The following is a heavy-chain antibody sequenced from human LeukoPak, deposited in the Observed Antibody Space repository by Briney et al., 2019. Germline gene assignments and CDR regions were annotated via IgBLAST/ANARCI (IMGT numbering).Heavy chain of an antibody. CDR2: IYYSGGT. V-gene: IGHV4-31*03. D-gene: IGHD3-10*01. Sequence: SQTLSLTCTVSGGSISSGGYYWSWIRQHPGKGLEWIGYIYYSGGTYYNPSLKSRVTISVDTSKNQFSLKLSSVTAADTAVYYCAKDGVKLGSGSYYFDYWGQGTLVTVSS. CDR1: GGSISSGGYY. CDR3: AKDGVKLGSGSYYFDY. J-gene: IGHJ4*02.